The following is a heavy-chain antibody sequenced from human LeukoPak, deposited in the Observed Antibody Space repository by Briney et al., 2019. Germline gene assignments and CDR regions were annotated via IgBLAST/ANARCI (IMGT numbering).Heavy chain of an antibody. Sequence: ASVKVSCKASGFTFTSYDINWVRQASGQGLEWMGWMNPNNGNTGYAQKFQGRVTMTRDTSISTAYMELRGLRSDDTAVYYCVRHGEGVAISVNYWFDPWGQGTLVTVSS. CDR1: GFTFTSYD. CDR3: VRHGEGVAISVNYWFDP. CDR2: MNPNNGNT. J-gene: IGHJ5*02. D-gene: IGHD3-10*01. V-gene: IGHV1-8*01.